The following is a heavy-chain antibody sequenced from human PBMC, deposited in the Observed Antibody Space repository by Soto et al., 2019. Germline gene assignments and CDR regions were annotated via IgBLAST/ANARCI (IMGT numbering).Heavy chain of an antibody. CDR2: IYPGDSQA. V-gene: IGHV5-51*01. CDR3: ATRPRDFQR. Sequence: EVQLVQSGAEVKKPGESLQISCKGSGYSFPHYWIGWLRQMPGKGPEWVGVIYPGDSQATYTPSFQGQVTISADKSIDTAYLQWSSLKASDSGMYYCATRPRDFQRWGQGTLVTVSS. CDR1: GYSFPHYW. J-gene: IGHJ1*01.